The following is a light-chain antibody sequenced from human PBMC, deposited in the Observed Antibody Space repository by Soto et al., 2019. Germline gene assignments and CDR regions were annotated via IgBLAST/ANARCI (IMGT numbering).Light chain of an antibody. CDR2: SND. J-gene: IGLJ1*01. CDR3: AAWDDSLSCYV. Sequence: QSVLTQPSSASGTPGQRVTISCSGSTSNIGSKTVNWYQQLPGTAPKLLIYSNDQRPSGVPDRFSASKSGTSASLAISGLQSDDEADYYCAAWDDSLSCYVFGTGTK. CDR1: TSNIGSKT. V-gene: IGLV1-44*01.